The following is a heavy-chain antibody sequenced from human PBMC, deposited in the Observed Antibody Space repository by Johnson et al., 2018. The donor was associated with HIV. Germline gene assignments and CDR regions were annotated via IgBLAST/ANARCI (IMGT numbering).Heavy chain of an antibody. V-gene: IGHV3-23*04. J-gene: IGHJ3*02. CDR2: ISDSGGST. CDR1: GISFSSYA. CDR3: AREGDMIVVVAAFDI. Sequence: VHLVESGGGLVQPGGSLRLSCAASGISFSSYAMSWVRQAPGKGLEWVSAISDSGGSTYYADSVKGRFTISRDNSKKTLYLQMNSLRAEDTAVYYCAREGDMIVVVAAFDIWGQGTMVIVSS. D-gene: IGHD3-22*01.